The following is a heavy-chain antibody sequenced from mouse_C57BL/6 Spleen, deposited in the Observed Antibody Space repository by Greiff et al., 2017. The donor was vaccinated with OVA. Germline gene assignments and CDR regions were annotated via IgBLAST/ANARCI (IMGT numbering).Heavy chain of an antibody. J-gene: IGHJ3*01. CDR3: APAYYGFAY. Sequence: QVQLQQPGAELVKPGASVKLSCKASGYTFTSYWMQWVKQRPGQGLEWIGEIDPSDSYTNYNQKFKGKATLTVDTSSSTAYMQLSSLTSEDSAVYYCAPAYYGFAYWGQGTLVTVSA. CDR2: IDPSDSYT. CDR1: GYTFTSYW. V-gene: IGHV1-50*01. D-gene: IGHD2-10*01.